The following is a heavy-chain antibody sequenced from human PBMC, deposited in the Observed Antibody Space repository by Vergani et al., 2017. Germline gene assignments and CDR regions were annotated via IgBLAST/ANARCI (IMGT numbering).Heavy chain of an antibody. CDR1: GGTFSSYA. Sequence: QVQLVQSGAEVKKPGSSVKVSCKASGGTFSSYAISWVRQAPGQGLEWMGGIIPIFGTANYAQKFQGRVTIPADESTSTAYMELSSLRSEDTAVYYCARSGDEDGYNYYNWFDPWGQGTLVTVSS. CDR3: ARSGDEDGYNYYNWFDP. CDR2: IIPIFGTA. J-gene: IGHJ5*02. V-gene: IGHV1-69*01. D-gene: IGHD5-24*01.